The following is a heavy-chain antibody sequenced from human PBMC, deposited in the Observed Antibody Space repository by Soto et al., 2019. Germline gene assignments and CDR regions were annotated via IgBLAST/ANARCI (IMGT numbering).Heavy chain of an antibody. J-gene: IGHJ4*02. V-gene: IGHV3-23*01. CDR3: ARARVAYSYGYVDY. CDR2: ISGSGGST. Sequence: GGSLRLSCAASGFTFSSYAMSWVRQAPGKGLEWVSAISGSGGSTYYADSVKGRFTISRDNSKNTLYLQMSSLRAEDTAVYYCARARVAYSYGYVDYWGQGTPVTVSS. D-gene: IGHD5-18*01. CDR1: GFTFSSYA.